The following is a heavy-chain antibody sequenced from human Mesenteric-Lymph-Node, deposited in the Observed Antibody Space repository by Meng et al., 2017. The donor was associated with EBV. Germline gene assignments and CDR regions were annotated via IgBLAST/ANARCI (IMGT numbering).Heavy chain of an antibody. CDR1: GFTFSSYN. V-gene: IGHV3-21*04. J-gene: IGHJ4*02. CDR2: ISSSGSTI. D-gene: IGHD1-26*01. Sequence: EVQLVEAGGGLVKPVGSLRLSCAASGFTFSSYNMNWVRQAPGKGLEWVSFISSSGSTIYYADSVEGRFTVSRDSAKNSLFLLMNSLRAEDTAVYYCAKDSGSYPYYFDYWGQGTLVTVSS. CDR3: AKDSGSYPYYFDY.